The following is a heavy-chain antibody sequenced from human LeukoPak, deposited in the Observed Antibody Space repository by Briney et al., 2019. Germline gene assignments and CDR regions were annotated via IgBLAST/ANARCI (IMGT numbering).Heavy chain of an antibody. V-gene: IGHV1-18*01. D-gene: IGHD1-26*01. CDR2: ISAYNGNT. J-gene: IGHJ4*02. CDR1: GYTFTNYG. Sequence: ASVKVSCKASGYTFTNYGISWVRQSPGQGLEWMGWISAYNGNTNYAQKLQGRVTMTTDTSISTAYMELSSLKSDDTAVYYCARVAMSGIGSDDFWGQGTLVTASS. CDR3: ARVAMSGIGSDDF.